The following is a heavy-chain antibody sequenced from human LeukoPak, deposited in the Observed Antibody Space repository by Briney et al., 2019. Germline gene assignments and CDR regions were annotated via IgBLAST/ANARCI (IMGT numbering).Heavy chain of an antibody. J-gene: IGHJ4*02. V-gene: IGHV1-69*13. CDR1: GGTFSSYA. CDR3: ARPLEGYGGNLLAVAGY. Sequence: ASVKVSCKASGGTFSSYAISWVRQAPGQGLEWMGGIIPILGTTNYAQKFQGRVTITADESTSTAYMELSSLRSEDTAVYYCARPLEGYGGNLLAVAGYWGQGTLVTVSS. CDR2: IIPILGTT. D-gene: IGHD4-23*01.